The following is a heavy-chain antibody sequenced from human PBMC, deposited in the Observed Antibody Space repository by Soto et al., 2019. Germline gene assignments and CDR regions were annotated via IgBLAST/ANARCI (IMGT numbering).Heavy chain of an antibody. CDR2: INPNSGGT. D-gene: IGHD3-10*01. V-gene: IGHV1-2*02. CDR1: GYTFTGYY. CDR3: ARSTMVRGAHYYYYGMDV. Sequence: GASVKVSCKASGYTFTGYYMHWVRQAPGQGLEWMGWINPNSGGTNYAQKFQGRVTMTRDTSISTAYMELSRLRSDDTAVYYCARSTMVRGAHYYYYGMDVWGQGXTVTVSS. J-gene: IGHJ6*02.